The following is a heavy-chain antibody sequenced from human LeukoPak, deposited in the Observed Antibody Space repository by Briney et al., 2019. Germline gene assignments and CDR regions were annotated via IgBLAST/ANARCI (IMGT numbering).Heavy chain of an antibody. J-gene: IGHJ4*02. Sequence: PGGSLRLSCAASGFTFSSYSMSWVRQAPGKGLEWGANVKQDGNEKHYVDSVKGRFTISRDNAKNSLYLQMNSLRAEDTAVYYCARAALFCTSITCSALFDYWGQGALVTVSS. CDR3: ARAALFCTSITCSALFDY. CDR2: VKQDGNEK. D-gene: IGHD3-10*01. V-gene: IGHV3-7*01. CDR1: GFTFSSYS.